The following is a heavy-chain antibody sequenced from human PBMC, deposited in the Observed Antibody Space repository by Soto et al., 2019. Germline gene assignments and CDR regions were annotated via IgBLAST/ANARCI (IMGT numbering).Heavy chain of an antibody. V-gene: IGHV1-18*01. J-gene: IGHJ3*02. D-gene: IGHD1-26*01. CDR3: ARSSHALLRANALEI. CDR1: GYTFTSYG. CDR2: ISAYNGNT. Sequence: GASVKVSCKASGYTFTSYGISWVRQAPGQGLEWMGWISAYNGNTNYAQKLQGRVTMTTDTSTSTAYRELRSLRSDDTAVYYCARSSHALLRANALEIWSQGTRVTVSS.